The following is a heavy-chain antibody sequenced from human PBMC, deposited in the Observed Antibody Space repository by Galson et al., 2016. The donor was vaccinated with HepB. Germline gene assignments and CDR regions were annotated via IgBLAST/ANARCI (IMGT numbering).Heavy chain of an antibody. CDR3: TRDGALPGGWVWIDP. CDR2: ISSSSATI. J-gene: IGHJ5*02. V-gene: IGHV3-48*04. CDR1: GFSFSTYS. Sequence: SLRLPCAGSGFSFSTYSMHWVRRAPGKGPEWVASISSSSATIYYVDSVKGRFAVSRDNAKNSVYLQMNSLRVADTAVYYCTRDGALPGGWVWIDPWGQGTLVIVSS. D-gene: IGHD6-19*01.